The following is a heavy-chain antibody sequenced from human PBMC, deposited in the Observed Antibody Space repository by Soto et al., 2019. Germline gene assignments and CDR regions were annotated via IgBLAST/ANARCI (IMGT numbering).Heavy chain of an antibody. Sequence: GESLKISFKGSGYRFTRYWISWVRQIPGKGLEWMGRIDTSDSYTNYSPSFQGHVTITADKSISTAYLQWSSLKASDTAMYYCARHISMNDAFDIWGQGTMVTVSS. D-gene: IGHD1-20*01. V-gene: IGHV5-10-1*01. J-gene: IGHJ3*02. CDR2: IDTSDSYT. CDR1: GYRFTRYW. CDR3: ARHISMNDAFDI.